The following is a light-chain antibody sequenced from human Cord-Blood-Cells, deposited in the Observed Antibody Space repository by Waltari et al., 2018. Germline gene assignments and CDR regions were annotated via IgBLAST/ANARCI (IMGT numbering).Light chain of an antibody. J-gene: IGLJ3*02. CDR3: SSYTSSSTV. CDR1: SSDVGGYNY. CDR2: DVS. V-gene: IGLV2-14*01. Sequence: QSALTQPASVSGSPGQSITISCTGTSSDVGGYNYVSWYQQHPGKAPKLMIYDVSKRPSGVSNRFSGSKSGNKASLTISGLQAEDEADYYCSSYTSSSTVFGGGTKLTVL.